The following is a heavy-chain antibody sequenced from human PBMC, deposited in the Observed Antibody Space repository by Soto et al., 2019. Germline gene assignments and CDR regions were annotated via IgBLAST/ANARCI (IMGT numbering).Heavy chain of an antibody. CDR1: GYTFTSYD. CDR3: ARGGYYYDSSAYYRPFDY. Sequence: SCKASGYTFTSYDINWVRQATGQGLEWMGWMNPNSGNTGYAQKFQGRVTMTRSTSISTAYMELSSLRSEDTAVYYCARGGYYYDSSAYYRPFDYWGQGTLVTVSS. J-gene: IGHJ4*02. V-gene: IGHV1-8*01. D-gene: IGHD3-22*01. CDR2: MNPNSGNT.